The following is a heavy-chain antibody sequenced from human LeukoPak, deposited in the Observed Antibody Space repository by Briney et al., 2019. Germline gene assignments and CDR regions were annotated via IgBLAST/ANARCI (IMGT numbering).Heavy chain of an antibody. J-gene: IGHJ4*02. Sequence: SVKVSCKASGGTFSSYTISWVRQAPGQGLEWMGRIIPILGIANYAQKFQGRVTITADKSTSTAYMELSSLRSEDTAVYYCATDYEEWEPPLDYWGQGTLVTVSS. CDR3: ATDYEEWEPPLDY. CDR1: GGTFSSYT. V-gene: IGHV1-69*04. D-gene: IGHD1-26*01. CDR2: IIPILGIA.